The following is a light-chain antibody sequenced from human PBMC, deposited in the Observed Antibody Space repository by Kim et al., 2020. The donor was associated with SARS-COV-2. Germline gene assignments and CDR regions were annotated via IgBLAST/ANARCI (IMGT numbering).Light chain of an antibody. Sequence: SYELTQPPSVSVSPGQTASITCSGDKLGDKYACWYQQKAGQSPVLVIYQDTKRPSGIPERFSGSNSGNTATLTISGTQTMDEADYYCQAWDRRTAVFGGG. V-gene: IGLV3-1*01. CDR2: QDT. J-gene: IGLJ2*01. CDR1: KLGDKY. CDR3: QAWDRRTAV.